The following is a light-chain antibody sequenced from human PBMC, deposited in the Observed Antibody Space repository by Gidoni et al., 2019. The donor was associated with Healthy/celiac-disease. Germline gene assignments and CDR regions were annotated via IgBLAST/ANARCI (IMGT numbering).Light chain of an antibody. V-gene: IGKV3-11*01. Sequence: EIVLIQSPATLSLSPGERATLSCWASPSVSSYLAWYQQKPGQAPRLLIYDASNRATGIPARFSGSGSGTDFTLTISSLEPEDFAVYYCQQRSNWPPLTFGGXTKVEIK. CDR2: DAS. J-gene: IGKJ4*01. CDR1: PSVSSY. CDR3: QQRSNWPPLT.